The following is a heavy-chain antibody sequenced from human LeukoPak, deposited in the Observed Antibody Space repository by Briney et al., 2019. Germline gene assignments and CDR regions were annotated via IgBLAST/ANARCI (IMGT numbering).Heavy chain of an antibody. CDR2: IYSGGST. CDR1: GFTFSSYA. J-gene: IGHJ4*02. V-gene: IGHV3-53*01. Sequence: GGSLRLSCAASGFTFSSYAMSWVRQAPGKGLEWVSVIYSGGSTYYADSVKGRFTISRDNSKNTLYLQMNSLRAEDTAVYYCARVPRGRWGQGTLVTVSS. CDR3: ARVPRGR.